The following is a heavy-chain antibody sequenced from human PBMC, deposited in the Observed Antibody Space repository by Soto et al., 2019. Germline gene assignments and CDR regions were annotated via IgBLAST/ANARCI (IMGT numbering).Heavy chain of an antibody. Sequence: SGPTLVNPTQTLTLTCTFSGFTLVTTGLSVNWIRQAPGKALEWLAVIDWDGDRFYSASLKTRLSISKDTSKNEVVLTMTNMDPVDTATYFCARSQGGMLYNSYFDFWGQGTLVTVSS. J-gene: IGHJ4*02. V-gene: IGHV2-70*13. CDR1: GFTLVTTGLS. CDR2: IDWDGDR. D-gene: IGHD2-8*01. CDR3: ARSQGGMLYNSYFDF.